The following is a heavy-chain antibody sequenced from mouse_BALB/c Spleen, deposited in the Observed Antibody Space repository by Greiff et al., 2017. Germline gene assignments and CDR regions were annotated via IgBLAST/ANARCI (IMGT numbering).Heavy chain of an antibody. CDR1: GYTFTDYA. V-gene: IGHV1S137*01. CDR2: ISTYYGDA. J-gene: IGHJ3*01. CDR3: AREPFAY. Sequence: VKLMESGAELVRPGVSVKISCKGSGYTFTDYAMHWVKQSHAKSLEWIGVISTYYGDASYNQKFKGKATMTVDKSSSTAYMELARLTSEDSAIYYCAREPFAYWGQGTLVTVSA.